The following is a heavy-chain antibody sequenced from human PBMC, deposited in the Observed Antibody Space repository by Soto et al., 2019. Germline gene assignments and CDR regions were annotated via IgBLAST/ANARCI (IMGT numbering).Heavy chain of an antibody. Sequence: SLRLSCAASGFMFSSYDMHWVRQAPGKGLEWVAVISYDGSNIYYADSVKGRFTISRDNSKNTLYLQMNSLRAEDTAAYFCAKLVDKSVDDYWGQGTLVTVSS. V-gene: IGHV3-30*18. J-gene: IGHJ4*02. CDR2: ISYDGSNI. CDR1: GFMFSSYD. D-gene: IGHD2-21*01. CDR3: AKLVDKSVDDY.